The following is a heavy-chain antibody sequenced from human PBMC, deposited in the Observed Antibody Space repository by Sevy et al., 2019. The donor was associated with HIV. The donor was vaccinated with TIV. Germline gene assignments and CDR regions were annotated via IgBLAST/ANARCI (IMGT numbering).Heavy chain of an antibody. J-gene: IGHJ4*02. CDR3: ARDRAVTTFGVVTHWGYFDH. D-gene: IGHD3-3*01. CDR1: GYSISSGYY. CDR2: MYQSGRT. V-gene: IGHV4-38-2*02. Sequence: SETLSLTCTVSGYSISSGYYWGWIRQPPGKGLEWIGSMYQSGRTYYNPSLKSRVTISADTSKKQLSLNLRSVTAADTAVYYCARDRAVTTFGVVTHWGYFDHRGQGILVTVSS.